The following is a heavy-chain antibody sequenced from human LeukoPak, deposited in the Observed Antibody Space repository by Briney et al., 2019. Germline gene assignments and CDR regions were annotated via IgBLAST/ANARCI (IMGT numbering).Heavy chain of an antibody. CDR3: AKAVLPAAAGTYYYYYMDV. D-gene: IGHD6-13*01. Sequence: GGSLGLSCAASGFTFSSYGMSWVRQAPGKGLEWVSAISGSGGSTYYADSVKGRFTISRDNSKNTLYLQMNSLRAEDTAVYYCAKAVLPAAAGTYYYYYMDVWGKGTTVTISS. CDR2: ISGSGGST. CDR1: GFTFSSYG. V-gene: IGHV3-23*01. J-gene: IGHJ6*03.